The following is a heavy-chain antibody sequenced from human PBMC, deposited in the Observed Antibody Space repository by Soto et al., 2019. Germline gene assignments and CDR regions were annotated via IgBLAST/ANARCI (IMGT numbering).Heavy chain of an antibody. J-gene: IGHJ4*02. Sequence: SVKVSCKASGGTFSSYTISWVRQAPGQGLEWMGRIIPILGIANYAQKFQGRVTITADKSTSTAYMELSSLRSEDTAVYYCARAHDYSNNPGPYWGQGTLFTVSS. CDR3: ARAHDYSNNPGPY. V-gene: IGHV1-69*02. D-gene: IGHD4-4*01. CDR1: GGTFSSYT. CDR2: IIPILGIA.